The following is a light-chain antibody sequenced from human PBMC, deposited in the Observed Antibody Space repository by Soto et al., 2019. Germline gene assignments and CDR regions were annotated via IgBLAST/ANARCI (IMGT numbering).Light chain of an antibody. J-gene: IGKJ4*01. CDR2: GAS. Sequence: EIGRTQSPATLSVSPGERATLSCRASQSVSSNFSWYQQKPGQAPRLLIYGASTRAAGIPARFSGSRSVTEFPLTISSMQSEDFEVYYCQQYNNWPPLTFDGATKVDIK. V-gene: IGKV3-15*01. CDR3: QQYNNWPPLT. CDR1: QSVSSN.